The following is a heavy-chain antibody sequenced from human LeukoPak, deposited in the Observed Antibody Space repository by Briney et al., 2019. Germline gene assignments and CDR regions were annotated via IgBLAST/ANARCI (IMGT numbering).Heavy chain of an antibody. J-gene: IGHJ3*01. CDR1: GYTFTSYW. CDR3: ARRRYCSNTSCYEGAFDV. D-gene: IGHD2-2*01. Sequence: AESLKISCKASGYTFTSYWIAWLRQMPGKGLEWMGIIYPGDSDTRYSPSFQGQVTFSADKSISTAYLQWSSLKASDTAMYYCARRRYCSNTSCYEGAFDVWGQGTLVTVSS. V-gene: IGHV5-51*01. CDR2: IYPGDSDT.